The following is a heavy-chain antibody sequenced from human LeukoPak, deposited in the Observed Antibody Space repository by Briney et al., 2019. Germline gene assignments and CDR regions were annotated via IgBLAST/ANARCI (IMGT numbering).Heavy chain of an antibody. D-gene: IGHD2-15*01. Sequence: GGSLRLSCAASGFTFSSYWMHWVRQAPGKGLVWVSRINTDGSYTDYADSVKGRFTISRDNAKSTLYLQMNSLRAEDTAVFYCARWSYGMDVWGQGTTVTVSS. CDR3: ARWSYGMDV. CDR2: INTDGSYT. V-gene: IGHV3-74*01. J-gene: IGHJ6*02. CDR1: GFTFSSYW.